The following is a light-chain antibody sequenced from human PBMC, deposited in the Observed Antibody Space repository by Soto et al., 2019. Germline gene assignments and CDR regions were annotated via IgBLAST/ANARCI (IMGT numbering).Light chain of an antibody. CDR2: GAS. Sequence: TQSPGTLSLSPGESATLSCRASQTVSITYLTWYQQKPGQAPRLLIFGASKRATGIPARFSGSGSGTEFTLTISSLQSEDFAVYYCQQYQKWPITFGQGTRLEIK. J-gene: IGKJ5*01. CDR1: QTVSITY. CDR3: QQYQKWPIT. V-gene: IGKV3-15*01.